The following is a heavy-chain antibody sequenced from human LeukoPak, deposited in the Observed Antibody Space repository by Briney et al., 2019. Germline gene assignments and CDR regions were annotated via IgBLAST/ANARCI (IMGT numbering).Heavy chain of an antibody. CDR3: ARVGLDRRGYSGYEAFDY. Sequence: GGSLRLSCAASGFTFSSYGMSWVRQAPGKGLEWVSAISGSGGSTYYADSVKGRFTISRDNSKNTLYLQMNSLRAEDTAVYYCARVGLDRRGYSGYEAFDYWGQGTLVTVSS. CDR2: ISGSGGST. CDR1: GFTFSSYG. J-gene: IGHJ4*02. V-gene: IGHV3-23*01. D-gene: IGHD5-12*01.